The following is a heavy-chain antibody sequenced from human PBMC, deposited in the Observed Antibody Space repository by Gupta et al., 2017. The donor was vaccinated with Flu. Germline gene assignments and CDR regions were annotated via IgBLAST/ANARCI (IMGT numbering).Heavy chain of an antibody. D-gene: IGHD3-10*01. CDR3: ARSLYGSGSQPFDN. CDR2: IYYSGSS. J-gene: IGHJ4*02. CDR1: GGSIVGSS. Sequence: QVQLQESGPGLVQPSETLSLTCTVSGGSIVGSSWNWIRQPPGKGLEWIGDIYYSGSSTYNPSLKSRVTISVDTSKNQFSLKLTSGTAADTALYFCARSLYGSGSQPFDNWGQGTLVTVSS. V-gene: IGHV4-59*01.